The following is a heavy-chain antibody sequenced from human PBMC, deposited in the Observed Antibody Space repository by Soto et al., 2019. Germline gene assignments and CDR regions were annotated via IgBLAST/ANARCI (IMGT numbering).Heavy chain of an antibody. V-gene: IGHV4-4*02. CDR2: IYRTGST. CDR1: GGSFTSNNW. CDR3: ASRDPGTSVDY. J-gene: IGHJ4*02. Sequence: QVQLQESGPGLVKPSGTLSLTCAVSGGSFTSNNWWTWVRQPLGQGPEWIGEIYRTGSTNYNQSLKSRVTISLDKSENQFSLKVTSLTAADTAVYYCASRDPGTSVDYWGQGTLVTVSS. D-gene: IGHD1-7*01.